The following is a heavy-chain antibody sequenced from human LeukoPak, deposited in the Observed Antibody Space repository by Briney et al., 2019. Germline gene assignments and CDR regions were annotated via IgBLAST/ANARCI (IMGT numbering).Heavy chain of an antibody. D-gene: IGHD3-9*01. CDR2: IRYDGTNQ. Sequence: PTGGSLRLSCAASGFTFRTYAMHWVRQTPDKGLEWVAFIRYDGTNQFYAESVKGRFTISRDNAKKSLYLQMNSLRAEDTAVYYCARATTYDILTGFSDYWGQGTLVTVSS. CDR1: GFTFRTYA. CDR3: ARATTYDILTGFSDY. J-gene: IGHJ4*02. V-gene: IGHV3-30*02.